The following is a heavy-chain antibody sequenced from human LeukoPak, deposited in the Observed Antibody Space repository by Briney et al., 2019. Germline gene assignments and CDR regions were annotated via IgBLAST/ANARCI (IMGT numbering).Heavy chain of an antibody. V-gene: IGHV3-30*04. CDR2: ISYDGSNK. CDR3: AKENPVGATGV. J-gene: IGHJ4*02. Sequence: GGSLRLSCAASGFTFSSYAMHWVRQAPGKGLEWVAVISYDGSNKYYADSVKGRFTISRDNSKNTLYLQMNSLRAEDTAVYYCAKENPVGATGVWGQGTLVTVSS. CDR1: GFTFSSYA. D-gene: IGHD1-26*01.